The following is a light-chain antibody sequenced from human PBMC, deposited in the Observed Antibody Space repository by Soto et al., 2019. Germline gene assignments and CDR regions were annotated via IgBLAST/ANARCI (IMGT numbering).Light chain of an antibody. Sequence: SVLTQSPGTLSLFPGERDTLSCRTSQSISSTYLAWYQQRHGQAPRLLIYAASSRATGIPDRFSGSGSGTDFTLTISRLEPEDFAVYYCQQYFGSLYTFGQGTKLEIK. V-gene: IGKV3-20*01. J-gene: IGKJ2*01. CDR1: QSISSTY. CDR2: AAS. CDR3: QQYFGSLYT.